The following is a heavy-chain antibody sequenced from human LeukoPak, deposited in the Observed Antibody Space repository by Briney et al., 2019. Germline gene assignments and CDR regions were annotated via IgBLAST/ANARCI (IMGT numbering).Heavy chain of an antibody. D-gene: IGHD2-21*02. V-gene: IGHV1-2*02. CDR1: GYTFTGYY. CDR2: INPNSGGT. Sequence: ASVKVSCKASGYTFTGYYMHWVRQAPGQGLEWMGWINPNSGGTSYAQKFQGRVTMTRDMSTSTVYMELSSLRSEDTAVYYCARALDTYCGGDCYSEYVYYYMDVWGKGTTVTISS. CDR3: ARALDTYCGGDCYSEYVYYYMDV. J-gene: IGHJ6*03.